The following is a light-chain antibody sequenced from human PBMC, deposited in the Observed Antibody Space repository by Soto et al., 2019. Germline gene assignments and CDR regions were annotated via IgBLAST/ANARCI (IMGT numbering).Light chain of an antibody. CDR1: ESVNSN. CDR3: QQYGSSPGT. CDR2: EAS. J-gene: IGKJ1*01. V-gene: IGKV3-15*01. Sequence: EVVMTQSPATLSVSPGQRATLSCRASESVNSNLAWYQQKPGQAPRLLIYEASVRATGIPARFSASGSGTEFTLTISSLQSEDFGVYYCQQYGSSPGTFGQGTKVDIK.